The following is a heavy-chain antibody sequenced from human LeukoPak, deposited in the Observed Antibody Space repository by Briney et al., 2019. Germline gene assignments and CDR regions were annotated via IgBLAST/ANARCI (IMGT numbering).Heavy chain of an antibody. J-gene: IGHJ4*02. CDR3: ARSSTTLWELFDY. D-gene: IGHD1-26*01. V-gene: IGHV5-51*01. CDR2: IYPGDSDT. Sequence: GESLKISCKGSGYSFTSYWIGWVRQMPGEGLEWMGIIYPGDSDTRYSPSFQGQVTISADKSISTAYLQWSSLKASDTAMYYCARSSTTLWELFDYWGQGTLVTVSS. CDR1: GYSFTSYW.